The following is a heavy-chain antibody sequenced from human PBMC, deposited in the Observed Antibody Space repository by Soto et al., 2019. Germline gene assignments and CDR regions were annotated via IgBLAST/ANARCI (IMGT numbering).Heavy chain of an antibody. CDR2: RFYGGST. CDR1: GGSISGYF. V-gene: IGHV4-59*01. Sequence: QVQLQESGPGLVKPSETLSLTCSVSGGSISGYFWSWIRQPPGRGLEWLGYRFYGGSTTYNPPFKSRITISVAMPTNQFSLTLPSMTASDTALDYCAGGRVRATTGGGIARWGQGTLVTVSS. CDR3: AGGRVRATTGGGIAR. D-gene: IGHD2-15*01. J-gene: IGHJ4*02.